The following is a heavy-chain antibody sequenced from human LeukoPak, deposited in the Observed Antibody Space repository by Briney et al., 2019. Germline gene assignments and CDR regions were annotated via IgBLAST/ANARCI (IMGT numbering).Heavy chain of an antibody. CDR2: ISSSSSYI. CDR3: ARVSGGYDLKPFDY. D-gene: IGHD5-12*01. V-gene: IGHV3-11*06. CDR1: GFTFSDYY. J-gene: IGHJ4*02. Sequence: GGSLRLSCAASGFTFSDYYMSWIRQAPGKGLEWVSYISSSSSYIYYADSVKGRFTISRDNAKNSLYLQMNSLRAEDTAVYYCARVSGGYDLKPFDYWGQGTLVTVSS.